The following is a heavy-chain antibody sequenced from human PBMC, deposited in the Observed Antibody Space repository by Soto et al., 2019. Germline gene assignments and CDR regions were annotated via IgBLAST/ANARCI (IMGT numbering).Heavy chain of an antibody. V-gene: IGHV4-31*03. CDR2: IYYSGST. CDR1: GGSISSGGYY. D-gene: IGHD1-1*01. CDR3: ARDGLGAGRPPFDY. J-gene: IGHJ4*02. Sequence: QVQLQESGPGLVKPSQTLSLTCTVSGGSISSGGYYWSWIRQHPGKGLEWIGYIYYSGSTYYNPSLKSRVTISVDTSKNQFSLKLSSVTAADTAVYYCARDGLGAGRPPFDYWGQGTLVTVSS.